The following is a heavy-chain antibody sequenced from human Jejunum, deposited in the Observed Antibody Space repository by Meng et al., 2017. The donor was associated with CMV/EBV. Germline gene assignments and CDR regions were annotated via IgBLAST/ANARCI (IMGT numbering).Heavy chain of an antibody. CDR1: LTGYY. Sequence: LTGYYMHGVRQAPGQGREWMGWINPNSGGTNYAQKFQGRVTMTRDTSISTAYMELSRLRSDDTAVYYCARAIRYCSSTSCSHVDYWGQGTLVTVSS. CDR2: INPNSGGT. V-gene: IGHV1-2*02. CDR3: ARAIRYCSSTSCSHVDY. J-gene: IGHJ4*02. D-gene: IGHD2-2*01.